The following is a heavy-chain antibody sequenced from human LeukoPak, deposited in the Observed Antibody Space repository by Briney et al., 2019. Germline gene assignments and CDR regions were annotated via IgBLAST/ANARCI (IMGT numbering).Heavy chain of an antibody. CDR3: ARVTDYGDYFDY. V-gene: IGHV3-23*01. J-gene: IGHJ4*02. CDR1: GFTFSSYA. Sequence: PGGSLRLSCAASGFTFSSYAMSWVRQAPGKGLEWVSAISGSGGSTYYADSVKGRFTISRDNAKNSLYLQMNSLRAEDTAVYYCARVTDYGDYFDYWGQGTLVTVSS. CDR2: ISGSGGST. D-gene: IGHD4-17*01.